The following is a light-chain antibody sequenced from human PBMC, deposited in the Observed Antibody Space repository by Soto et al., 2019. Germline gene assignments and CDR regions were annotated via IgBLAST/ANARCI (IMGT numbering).Light chain of an antibody. CDR3: CSYAGSRPSWV. J-gene: IGLJ3*02. V-gene: IGLV2-23*01. CDR1: ISDVGSYDL. Sequence: QSVLTQPASVSGSPGQSITISCTGTISDVGSYDLVSWYQQHPGKAPKLMIYEGSKRPSGVSSRFSGSKSVNTASLTISGLRAEDEADYYCCSYAGSRPSWVFAGGTQLTV. CDR2: EGS.